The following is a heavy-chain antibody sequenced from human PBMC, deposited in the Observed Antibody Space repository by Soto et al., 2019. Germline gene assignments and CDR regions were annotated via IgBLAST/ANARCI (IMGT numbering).Heavy chain of an antibody. J-gene: IGHJ4*02. CDR1: GPTFIAYY. V-gene: IGHV1-2*02. CDR2: IDPKSGGT. Sequence: QLVQSGAEVKKPGASVKVSCKTSGPTFIAYYIHWVRQAPGQGLEWMGWIDPKSGGTTYEQKFLGRVTMHRDASINTAYMDLNRLTSDDTAVYYWARVSVDVPEWGQGTLLTVSS. D-gene: IGHD3-16*01. CDR3: ARVSVDVPE.